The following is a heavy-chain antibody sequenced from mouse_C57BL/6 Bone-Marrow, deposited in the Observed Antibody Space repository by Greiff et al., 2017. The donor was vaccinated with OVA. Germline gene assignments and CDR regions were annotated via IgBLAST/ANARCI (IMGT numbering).Heavy chain of an antibody. CDR1: GFTFSSYG. CDR3: ARHLPYYYGSSYLDY. V-gene: IGHV5-6*01. CDR2: ISSGGSYT. J-gene: IGHJ2*01. D-gene: IGHD1-1*01. Sequence: EVQRVESGGGLVKPGGSLKLSCAASGFTFSSYGMSWVRQTPDKRLEWVATISSGGSYTYYPDSVKGRFTISRDNAKNTLYLQMSSLKSEDTAMYYCARHLPYYYGSSYLDYWGQGTTLTVSS.